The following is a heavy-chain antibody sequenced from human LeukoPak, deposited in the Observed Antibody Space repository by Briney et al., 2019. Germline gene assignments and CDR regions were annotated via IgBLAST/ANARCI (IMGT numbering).Heavy chain of an antibody. Sequence: ASVKVSCKASGGTFSSYAISWVREAPGQELEWMGGIIPIFGTANYAQKFQGRVTITADESTSTAYMELSSLRSEDTAVYYCARRTTDSSGWYIDYWGQGTLVTVSS. CDR1: GGTFSSYA. V-gene: IGHV1-69*01. J-gene: IGHJ4*02. CDR2: IIPIFGTA. CDR3: ARRTTDSSGWYIDY. D-gene: IGHD6-19*01.